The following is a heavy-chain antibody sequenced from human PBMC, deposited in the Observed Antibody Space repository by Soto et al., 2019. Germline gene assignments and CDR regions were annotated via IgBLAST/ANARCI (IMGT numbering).Heavy chain of an antibody. CDR2: IYYSGST. D-gene: IGHD2-2*02. CDR1: GGSISSSSYY. CDR3: ARHRTYCSSNSCYIEEDWYFDL. Sequence: QLQLQESGPGLVKPSETLSLTCTVSGGSISSSSYYWGWIRQPPGKGLEWLGSIYYSGSTYYNPSRTSAVTISVDTSQNQFSLKLSSVTAADTAVYYCARHRTYCSSNSCYIEEDWYFDLWGRGTLVTVSS. J-gene: IGHJ2*01. V-gene: IGHV4-39*01.